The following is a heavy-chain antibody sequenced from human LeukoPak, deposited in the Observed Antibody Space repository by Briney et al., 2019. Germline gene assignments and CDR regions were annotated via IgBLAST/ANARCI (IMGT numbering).Heavy chain of an antibody. D-gene: IGHD1-26*01. V-gene: IGHV1-18*01. CDR2: ISTYSGDT. CDR1: GYTFTTYG. CDR3: ATDTTGGSYCDH. J-gene: IGHJ4*02. Sequence: GASVKVSCKTSGYTFTTYGISWVRQAPGQGLEWMGWISTYSGDTKYAQMLQGRVTMTTDTSTRTAYMELRSLRSDGTAMYYCATDTTGGSYCDHWGQGTLVTVAS.